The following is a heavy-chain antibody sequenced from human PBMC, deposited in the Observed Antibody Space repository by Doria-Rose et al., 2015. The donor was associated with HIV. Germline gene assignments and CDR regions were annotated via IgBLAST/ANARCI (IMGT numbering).Heavy chain of an antibody. CDR3: ARVLSGTYDY. CDR1: GGSISHYY. D-gene: IGHD1-26*01. CDR2: IFYTGIT. J-gene: IGHJ4*02. V-gene: IGHV4-59*01. Sequence: QESGPGLVKPSETLSLTCSVSGGSISHYYWSWIRQPPGKGLEYIGDIFYTGITNYSPSLKSRVSISIDTSKNKFSLRLSSVTAADTAVYYCARVLSGTYDYWGQGTLVTVSS.